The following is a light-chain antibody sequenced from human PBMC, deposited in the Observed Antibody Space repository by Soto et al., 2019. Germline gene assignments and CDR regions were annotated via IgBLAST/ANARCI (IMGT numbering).Light chain of an antibody. Sequence: QSVLTQPASVSGSPGQSITISCTGTSGDIGSYTYVSWYQQHPGKAPKLMIYEVSNRPSGVSNRFSGSKSGNTASLTISGLQAEDEADYYCSSYTSSSTPYVFGTGTKLTVL. CDR3: SSYTSSSTPYV. V-gene: IGLV2-14*01. CDR2: EVS. CDR1: SGDIGSYTY. J-gene: IGLJ1*01.